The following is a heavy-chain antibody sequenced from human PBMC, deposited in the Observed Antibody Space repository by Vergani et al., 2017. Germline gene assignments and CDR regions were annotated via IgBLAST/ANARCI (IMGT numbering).Heavy chain of an antibody. CDR1: GGSISSGSYY. V-gene: IGHV4-61*02. CDR3: AREPLDCGSCYSSWFDP. J-gene: IGHJ5*02. CDR2: IYTRGST. D-gene: IGHD2-15*01. Sequence: QVQLQESGPGLVKPSQTLSLTCTVSGGSISSGSYYWSWIRQPAGKGLEWIGRIYTRGSTNYNPSLHSRVTRSVDTSKNPFSLKLSSVTAADTAVYYCAREPLDCGSCYSSWFDPWGQGTLVTVSS.